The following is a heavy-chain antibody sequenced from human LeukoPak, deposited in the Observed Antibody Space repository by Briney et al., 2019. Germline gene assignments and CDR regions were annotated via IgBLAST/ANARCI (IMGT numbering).Heavy chain of an antibody. Sequence: GGSLRLSCAASGFTFSSYWVNWVRQAPGKGLEWVANIKGDGNEKNYVDSVKGRFSISRDNAKNSLYLQMDSLRAEDTAVYYCAKEGAYPIITYDSWGQGALVTVSS. CDR3: AKEGAYPIITYDS. CDR1: GFTFSSYW. CDR2: IKGDGNEK. D-gene: IGHD3-10*01. V-gene: IGHV3-7*01. J-gene: IGHJ5*01.